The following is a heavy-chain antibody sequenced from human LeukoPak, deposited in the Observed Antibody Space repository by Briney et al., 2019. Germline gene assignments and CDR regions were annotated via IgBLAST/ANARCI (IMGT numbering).Heavy chain of an antibody. CDR1: KFTFSDYG. CDR2: ISSSSSTI. CDR3: ARNGASSGRPYHLDY. D-gene: IGHD6-19*01. V-gene: IGHV3-48*01. Sequence: GGSLRLSCAASKFTFSDYGMNWVRQAPGKGLEWVSYISSSSSTIYYGDSVKGRFTISRDNAENSLYLQMNGLGAEDTAVYFCARNGASSGRPYHLDYWGQGTLVTVSS. J-gene: IGHJ4*02.